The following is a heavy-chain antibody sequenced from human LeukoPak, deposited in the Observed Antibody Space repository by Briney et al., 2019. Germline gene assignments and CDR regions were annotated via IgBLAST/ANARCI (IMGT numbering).Heavy chain of an antibody. J-gene: IGHJ6*02. CDR1: GGSIGSGGYS. CDR2: IYHSGST. D-gene: IGHD3-9*01. CDR3: ARAPVLRYFDWLLLSGMDV. V-gene: IGHV4-30-2*01. Sequence: SETLSLTCAVSGGSIGSGGYSWSWIRQPPGKGLEWIGYIYHSGSTYYNPSLKSRVTISVDRSKNQFSLKLSSVTAADTAVYYCARAPVLRYFDWLLLSGMDVWGQGTTVTVSS.